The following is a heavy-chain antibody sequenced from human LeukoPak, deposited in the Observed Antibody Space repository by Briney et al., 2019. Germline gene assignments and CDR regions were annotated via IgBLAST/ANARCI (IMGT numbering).Heavy chain of an antibody. D-gene: IGHD3-9*01. CDR1: GGSIGSGNHY. CDR3: ARRFETYYFGF. J-gene: IGHJ4*02. Sequence: SETLSLTCSVSGGSIGSGNHYWAWIRQPPGKGLEWIGCIHYSGYTYYRPSLKSRVTISVDTSKNQFYLKLTSMTAADTAVYYCARRFETYYFGFWGQGTLVTVSS. CDR2: IHYSGYT. V-gene: IGHV4-39*01.